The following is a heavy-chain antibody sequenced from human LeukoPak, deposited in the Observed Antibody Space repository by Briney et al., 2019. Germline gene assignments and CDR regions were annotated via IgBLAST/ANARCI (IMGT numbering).Heavy chain of an antibody. V-gene: IGHV4-61*01. CDR1: GGSVSSGSYY. CDR2: IYYSGST. D-gene: IGHD2-2*01. Sequence: SETLSLTCTVSGGSVSSGSYYWSWIRQPPGKGLEWIGYIYYSGSTNYNPSLKSRVTISVDTSKNQFSLKLSSVTAADTAMYYCARYARGVVVPAASIYYGMDVWGKGTTVTVSS. CDR3: ARYARGVVVPAASIYYGMDV. J-gene: IGHJ6*04.